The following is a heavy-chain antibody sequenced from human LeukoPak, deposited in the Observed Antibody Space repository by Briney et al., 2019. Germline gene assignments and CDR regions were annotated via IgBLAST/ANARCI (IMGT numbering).Heavy chain of an antibody. V-gene: IGHV4-59*11. Sequence: SETLSLTCTVSGGSISSHYWSWIRQPPGKGLEWIGYIYYSGSTNYNPSLKSRVTISVDTSKNQFSLKLSSVTAADTAVYYCARGPGCSSTSCYSVDYWGQGTLVTVSS. CDR1: GGSISSHY. CDR3: ARGPGCSSTSCYSVDY. D-gene: IGHD2-2*01. CDR2: IYYSGST. J-gene: IGHJ4*02.